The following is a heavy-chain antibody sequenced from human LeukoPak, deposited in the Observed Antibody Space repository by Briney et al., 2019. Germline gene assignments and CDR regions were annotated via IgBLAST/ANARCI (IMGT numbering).Heavy chain of an antibody. CDR3: TKDGLRGYDFDF. CDR1: GFTFSSYA. V-gene: IGHV3-23*01. Sequence: GGSLRLSCAASGFTFSSYAMSWVRQAPGKGLEWVSNILNSGDTKYYADSVKGRFIVPGDNSKNTLYLQMDRLRVDDTAVYYCTKDGLRGYDFDFWGPGTLVTVSS. J-gene: IGHJ5*01. D-gene: IGHD5-12*01. CDR2: ILNSGDTK.